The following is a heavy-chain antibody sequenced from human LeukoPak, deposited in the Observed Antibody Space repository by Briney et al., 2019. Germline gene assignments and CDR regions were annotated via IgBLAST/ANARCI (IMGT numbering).Heavy chain of an antibody. Sequence: GGSLRLSCAASGFTFIDYGMSWVRQAPGKGLEWVSAISGSGADTYYADSVKGRFTISRDNSKNTLFLQMNSLRADDTAVYYCARATFYFDRWGQGTLVTVSS. CDR3: ARATFYFDR. D-gene: IGHD3-22*01. CDR1: GFTFIDYG. J-gene: IGHJ4*02. CDR2: ISGSGADT. V-gene: IGHV3-23*01.